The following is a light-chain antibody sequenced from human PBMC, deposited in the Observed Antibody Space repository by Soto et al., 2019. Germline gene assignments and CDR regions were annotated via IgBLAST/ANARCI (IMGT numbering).Light chain of an antibody. CDR1: SGHSSYA. CDR3: QTWGTGIHV. J-gene: IGLJ1*01. V-gene: IGLV4-69*01. Sequence: QPVLTQSPSASASLGASVKLTCTLSSGHSSYAIAWHQQQPEKGPRYLMKLNSDGSHSKGDGIPDRFSGSRSGAERYLIISGLQSEDEADYYCQTWGTGIHVFGTGTKVTVL. CDR2: LNSDGSH.